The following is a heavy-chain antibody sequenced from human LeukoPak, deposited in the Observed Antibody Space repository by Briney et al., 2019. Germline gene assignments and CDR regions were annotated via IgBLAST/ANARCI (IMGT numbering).Heavy chain of an antibody. J-gene: IGHJ6*02. CDR2: IYYSGST. Sequence: SETLSLTCTVSGGSISSYYWSWIRPPPGKGLEWIGYIYYSGSTNYNPSLKSRVTISVDTSKNQFSLKLSSVTAADTAVYYCARETVAVEGHYYYYGMDVWGQGTTVTVSS. CDR3: ARETVAVEGHYYYYGMDV. D-gene: IGHD6-19*01. CDR1: GGSISSYY. V-gene: IGHV4-59*01.